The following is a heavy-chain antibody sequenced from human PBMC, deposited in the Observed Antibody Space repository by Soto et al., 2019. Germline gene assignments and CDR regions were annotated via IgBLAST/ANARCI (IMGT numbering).Heavy chain of an antibody. D-gene: IGHD3-16*01. CDR2: IYYSGNT. J-gene: IGHJ4*02. Sequence: SETLSLTCTGSGGSTSSYHYWSLIRQPPVKGLEWIGHIYYSGNTDYNPSLKSRLAISIDTSKNQFSLKLSSVTAADTAVYFCAREGGESSDGLYYFDSWGQGSLVTVSS. V-gene: IGHV4-30-4*01. CDR1: GGSTSSYHY. CDR3: AREGGESSDGLYYFDS.